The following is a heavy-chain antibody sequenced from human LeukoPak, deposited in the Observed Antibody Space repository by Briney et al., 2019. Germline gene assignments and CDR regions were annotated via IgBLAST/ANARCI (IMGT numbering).Heavy chain of an antibody. CDR3: ARGGVYYVWGSYRPIDY. Sequence: ASVKVSCKASGYTFTSYGISWVRQAPRQGLEWMGWISAYNGNTNYAQKLQGRVTMTTVTSTSTAYMELRSLRSDDTAVYYCARGGVYYVWGSYRPIDYWGQGTLVTVSS. CDR2: ISAYNGNT. CDR1: GYTFTSYG. D-gene: IGHD3-16*02. V-gene: IGHV1-18*01. J-gene: IGHJ4*02.